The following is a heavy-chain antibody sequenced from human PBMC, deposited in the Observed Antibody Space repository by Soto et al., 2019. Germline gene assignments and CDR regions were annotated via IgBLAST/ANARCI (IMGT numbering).Heavy chain of an antibody. CDR2: INPNSGGT. J-gene: IGHJ3*02. V-gene: IGHV1-2*02. CDR3: ARESYYDILTGYSRNSLDI. D-gene: IGHD3-9*01. Sequence: ASVKVSCKASGYTFIGHYMHWVRQAPGQGLEWMGWINPNSGGTNYAQKFQGRVTMTRDTSINPVYMELSRLRSDDTAVYFCARESYYDILTGYSRNSLDIWGQGTMGTVSS. CDR1: GYTFIGHY.